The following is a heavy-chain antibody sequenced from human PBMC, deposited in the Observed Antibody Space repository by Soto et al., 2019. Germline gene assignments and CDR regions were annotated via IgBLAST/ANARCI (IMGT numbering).Heavy chain of an antibody. CDR3: ARDRGAAAAYWFDP. CDR2: ISYDGSNK. Sequence: PGGYLRLSCAASGFTFSSYAMHWVRQAPGKGLEWVAVISYDGSNKYYADSVKGRFTISRDNSKNTLYLQMNSLRAGDTAVYYCARDRGAAAAYWFDPWGQGTLVTVSS. J-gene: IGHJ5*02. V-gene: IGHV3-30-3*01. CDR1: GFTFSSYA. D-gene: IGHD6-13*01.